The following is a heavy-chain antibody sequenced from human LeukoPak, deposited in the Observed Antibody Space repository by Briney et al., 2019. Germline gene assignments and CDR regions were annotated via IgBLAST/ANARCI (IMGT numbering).Heavy chain of an antibody. Sequence: GGSLRISCVGSGFPFSSYTLFWVRQAPGKGLEWVSSISGSGGMKYYADSVKGRLTISRDNSNNTLYLQMNNLRAEDTAFFYCVKGGDYYGSGRPDYWGQGTLVTVSS. CDR1: GFPFSSYT. CDR3: VKGGDYYGSGRPDY. J-gene: IGHJ4*02. D-gene: IGHD3-10*01. V-gene: IGHV3-23*01. CDR2: ISGSGGMK.